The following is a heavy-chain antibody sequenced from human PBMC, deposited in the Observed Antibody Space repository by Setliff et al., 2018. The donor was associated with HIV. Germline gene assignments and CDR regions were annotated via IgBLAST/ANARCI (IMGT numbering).Heavy chain of an antibody. CDR3: ARDRSDWFY. V-gene: IGHV4-59*01. CDR2: LYYSGNT. D-gene: IGHD3-3*01. Sequence: PLETLSLTCTVSGVSISNYYWSWIRQPPGKGLEWSGYLYYSGNTNYNPSLKSRVTISVDTSKSQFSLKLNSVTAADTAVYYCARDRSDWFYWGQGTLVTVPS. CDR1: GVSISNYY. J-gene: IGHJ4*02.